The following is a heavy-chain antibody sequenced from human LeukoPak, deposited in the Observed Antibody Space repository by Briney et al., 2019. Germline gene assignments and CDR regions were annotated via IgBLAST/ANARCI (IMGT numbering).Heavy chain of an antibody. V-gene: IGHV3-21*01. J-gene: IGHJ6*02. CDR1: GFTFSSYS. CDR2: ISSSSSYI. Sequence: GGSLRLSCAASGFTFSSYSMNWVRQAPGKGLEWVSSISSSSSYIYYADSVKGRFTISRDNAKNSLYLQMNSLRAEDTAVYYCARHHDILTGYYGMDVWGQGTTVTVSS. D-gene: IGHD3-9*01. CDR3: ARHHDILTGYYGMDV.